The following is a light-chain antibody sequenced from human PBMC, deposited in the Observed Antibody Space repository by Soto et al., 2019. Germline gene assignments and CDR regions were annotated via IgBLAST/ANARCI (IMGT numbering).Light chain of an antibody. J-gene: IGKJ3*01. CDR2: GAS. CDR3: QHYNNWPPFT. CDR1: QSVSSN. V-gene: IGKV3-15*01. Sequence: EIVMAQSPATRSVSPGERATLSCRASQSVSSNLAWYQQKPGQAPRLLIYGASTRATGIPARFSGSGSGTEFTLTISSLQSEDFAVYYCQHYNNWPPFTFGPGTKVDIK.